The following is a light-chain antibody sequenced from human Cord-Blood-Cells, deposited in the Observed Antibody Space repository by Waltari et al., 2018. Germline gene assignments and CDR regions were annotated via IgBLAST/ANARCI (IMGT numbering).Light chain of an antibody. V-gene: IGKV4-1*01. J-gene: IGKJ2*01. CDR3: QQYYSTPT. Sequence: DIVMTQYPDSLALSLGGRAHINCKSSQSVLYSSNNKNYLAWYQQKPGQPPKLLIYWASTRESGVPDRFSGSGSGTDFTLTISSLQAEDVAVYYCQQYYSTPTFGQGTKLEIK. CDR2: WAS. CDR1: QSVLYSSNNKNY.